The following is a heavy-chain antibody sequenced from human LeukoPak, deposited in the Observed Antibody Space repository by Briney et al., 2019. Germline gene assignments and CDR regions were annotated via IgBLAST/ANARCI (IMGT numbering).Heavy chain of an antibody. CDR3: ARDRRYCSGGSCYFDYFFDY. V-gene: IGHV3-30*04. J-gene: IGHJ4*02. CDR1: GFTFNSYA. Sequence: PGRSLRLSCAASGFTFNSYAVHWVRQAPRKGLEWVAVISYDGSINFYSASVKGRFTISRDNSKNTLYLQMNSLRADDTALYFCARDRRYCSGGSCYFDYFFDYWGQGTLVTVSS. D-gene: IGHD2-15*01. CDR2: ISYDGSIN.